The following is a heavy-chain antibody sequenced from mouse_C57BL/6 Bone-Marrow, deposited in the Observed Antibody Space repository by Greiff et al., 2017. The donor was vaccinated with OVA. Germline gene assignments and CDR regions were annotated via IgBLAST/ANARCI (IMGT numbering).Heavy chain of an antibody. Sequence: EVNVVESGGGLVKPGGSLKLSCAASGFTFSSYAMSWVRQTPEKRLEWVATISDGGSYTYYPDNVKGRFTISRDNAKNNLYLQMSHLKSEDTAMYYCARDLLPFAYWGQGTLVTVSA. CDR3: ARDLLPFAY. J-gene: IGHJ3*01. V-gene: IGHV5-4*01. D-gene: IGHD2-10*01. CDR1: GFTFSSYA. CDR2: ISDGGSYT.